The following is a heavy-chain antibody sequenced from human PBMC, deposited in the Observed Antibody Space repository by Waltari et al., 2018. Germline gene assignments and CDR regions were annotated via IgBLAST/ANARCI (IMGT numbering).Heavy chain of an antibody. J-gene: IGHJ4*02. D-gene: IGHD3-22*01. CDR2: INDSGST. CDR3: ASSYYDTSGYSPFDY. Sequence: QVQLQQWGAGLLKPSETLSLTCAVYGGTFNDHYWNWIRPPPGKGLEWIGQINDSGSTNYNPSLRSRVTISVDTSKNQFSLNLSSVTAADTAVYYCASSYYDTSGYSPFDYWGQGTLVTVSS. CDR1: GGTFNDHY. V-gene: IGHV4-34*01.